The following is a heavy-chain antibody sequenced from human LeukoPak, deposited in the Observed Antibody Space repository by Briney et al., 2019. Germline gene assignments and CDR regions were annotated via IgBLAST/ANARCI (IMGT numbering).Heavy chain of an antibody. CDR3: TRDRGCSGGSCYYDY. CDR1: GGSISSYY. D-gene: IGHD2-15*01. V-gene: IGHV4-59*01. CDR2: IYYRGST. Sequence: SETLSLTCTVSGGSISSYYWSWIRQPPGKGLEWIGYIYYRGSTNYNPSLKSRVTISVDTSKNQFSLRLSSVTAADTAVYYCTRDRGCSGGSCYYDYWGQGTLVTVSS. J-gene: IGHJ4*02.